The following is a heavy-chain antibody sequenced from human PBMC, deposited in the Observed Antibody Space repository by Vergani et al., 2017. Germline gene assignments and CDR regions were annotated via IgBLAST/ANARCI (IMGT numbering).Heavy chain of an antibody. Sequence: QITLKESGPTLVKPTQTLTLTCTFSGVSLNTRGVSVAWIRQPPGKALDWLALIFWNADQHYSPSLNNRVTITKDTSKNQGVLTMTNMDYVDTGTYYCVYRKTECGTTGCFYPFYYYNYMDVWGKGTTVTVSS. CDR2: IFWNADQ. CDR1: GVSLNTRGVS. CDR3: VYRKTECGTTGCFYPFYYYNYMDV. V-gene: IGHV2-5*04. D-gene: IGHD1-7*01. J-gene: IGHJ6*03.